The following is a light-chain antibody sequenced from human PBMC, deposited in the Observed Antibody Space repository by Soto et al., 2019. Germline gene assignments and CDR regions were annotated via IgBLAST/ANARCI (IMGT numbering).Light chain of an antibody. V-gene: IGLV1-44*01. J-gene: IGLJ1*01. CDR3: AAWDDSLYAYV. Sequence: QSVLTQPPSASGTPGQRVSISCSGSRSNIGTNTVNWYQQFPGTAPKLLIFSSYLRLSGVPDRFSASRSGASASLAISGLQSEDEADYYCAAWDDSLYAYVFGSGTKLTGL. CDR1: RSNIGTNT. CDR2: SSY.